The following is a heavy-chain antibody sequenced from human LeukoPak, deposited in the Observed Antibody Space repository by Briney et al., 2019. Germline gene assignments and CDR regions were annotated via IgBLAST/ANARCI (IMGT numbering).Heavy chain of an antibody. CDR2: INPGGSST. CDR1: GFTFSNYW. D-gene: IGHD4-11*01. V-gene: IGHV3-74*01. J-gene: IGHJ4*02. Sequence: AGGSLRLSCAVSGFTFSNYWMHWVRQVPGKGLVWVSRINPGGSSTTYADSVKGRFTISRDNAKNTLYLQMNSLRAEDTAVYYCARSNQADDYWGQGTLVTVSS. CDR3: ARSNQADDY.